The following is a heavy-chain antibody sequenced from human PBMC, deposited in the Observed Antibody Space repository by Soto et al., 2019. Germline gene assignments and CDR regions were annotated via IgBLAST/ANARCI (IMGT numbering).Heavy chain of an antibody. CDR2: ISGSGSTI. CDR3: TKDINMGGVDV. V-gene: IGHV3-48*03. D-gene: IGHD1-20*01. J-gene: IGHJ6*02. Sequence: GGSLRLSCAASGFNFSSYEMNWVRQGPGKGLEWVSYISGSGSTIYYADSVKGRFTISRDNAKNSLYLQMNSLREDDTALYYCTKDINMGGVDVWGQGTTGTVSS. CDR1: GFNFSSYE.